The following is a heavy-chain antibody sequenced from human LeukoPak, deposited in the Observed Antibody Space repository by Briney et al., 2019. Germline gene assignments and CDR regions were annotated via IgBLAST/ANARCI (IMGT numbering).Heavy chain of an antibody. D-gene: IGHD5-18*01. J-gene: IGHJ6*02. V-gene: IGHV3-74*01. CDR3: ARDLYSYGSYYYYYGMDV. CDR2: INSDGSST. CDR1: GFTFSSYV. Sequence: GGSLRLSCSASGFTFSSYVMTWVRQAPGKGLVWVSRINSDGSSTSYADSVKGRFTISRDNAKNTLYLQMNSLRAEDTAVYYCARDLYSYGSYYYYYGMDVWGQGTTVTVSS.